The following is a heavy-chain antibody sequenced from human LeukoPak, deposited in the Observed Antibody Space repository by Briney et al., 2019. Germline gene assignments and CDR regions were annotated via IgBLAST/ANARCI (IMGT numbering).Heavy chain of an antibody. Sequence: GGSLRLSCAASGFSFSSYAMYWVRQAPGKGLEWVALIRYGGGYKYYVDSMKGRFTISRDNSKNTLYLQMNSLRDEDTAVYYCVTTGSGSFGDYWGQGTLVTVPS. CDR3: VTTGSGSFGDY. D-gene: IGHD6-25*01. CDR1: GFSFSSYA. J-gene: IGHJ4*02. CDR2: IRYGGGYK. V-gene: IGHV3-30*02.